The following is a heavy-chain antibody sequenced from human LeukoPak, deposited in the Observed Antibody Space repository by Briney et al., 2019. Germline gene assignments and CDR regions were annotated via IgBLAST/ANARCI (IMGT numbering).Heavy chain of an antibody. Sequence: PGRSLRLPCAASGFTFSSYAMHWVRQAPGKGLEWVAVISYDGSNKYYADSVKGRFTISRDNSKNTLYLQMNSLRAEDTAVYYCARDHYGAIDNYWGQGTLVTVSS. D-gene: IGHD4-17*01. V-gene: IGHV3-30*04. CDR1: GFTFSSYA. CDR2: ISYDGSNK. J-gene: IGHJ4*02. CDR3: ARDHYGAIDNY.